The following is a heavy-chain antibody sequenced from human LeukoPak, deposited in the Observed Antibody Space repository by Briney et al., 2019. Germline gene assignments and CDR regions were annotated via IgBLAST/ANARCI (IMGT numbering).Heavy chain of an antibody. J-gene: IGHJ4*02. V-gene: IGHV5-51*06. CDR3: ARERGASGYDSGLDFDD. CDR2: FYAGDSDT. D-gene: IGHD5-12*01. Sequence: GESLKISCTGSGYSFPYYWIGRVRQVPGKGLEWMGIFYAGDSDTRLSTSFQGPVPLSADTSINTAYLQWSGLKASDTGMYCARERGASGYDSGLDFDDWGQGALVTVSS. CDR1: GYSFPYYW.